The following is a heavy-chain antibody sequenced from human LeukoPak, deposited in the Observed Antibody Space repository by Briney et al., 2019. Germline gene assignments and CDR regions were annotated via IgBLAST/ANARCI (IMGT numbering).Heavy chain of an antibody. J-gene: IGHJ6*03. CDR2: ISGSGANT. CDR1: GFIFSSYA. CDR3: AKLGGPYNWDYAGLNYMDV. V-gene: IGHV3-23*01. D-gene: IGHD1-7*01. Sequence: PGGSLRLSCAASGFIFSSYAMTWVRQAPGKGLEWVSGISGSGANTYYADSVKGRFTISRDNSKDTLYLQTNSLRAEDTAIYYCAKLGGPYNWDYAGLNYMDVWGKGTTFTVSS.